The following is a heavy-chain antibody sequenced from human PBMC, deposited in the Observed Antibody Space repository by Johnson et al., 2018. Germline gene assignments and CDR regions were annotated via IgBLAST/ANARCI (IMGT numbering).Heavy chain of an antibody. CDR1: GVTLSNCI. CDR3: ARDDYYDRDAFDI. D-gene: IGHD3-22*01. Sequence: QVQLQESGGGVVQPGTSLRLSCGVSGVTLSNCIMHWVRQAPGKGLEWVALISHDEIDKQYGDSAKDRFTISRDISKNTVYLQMNSLRAEDTAVYYCARDDYYDRDAFDIWGQGTMVTVSS. CDR2: ISHDEIDK. J-gene: IGHJ3*02. V-gene: IGHV3-30-3*01.